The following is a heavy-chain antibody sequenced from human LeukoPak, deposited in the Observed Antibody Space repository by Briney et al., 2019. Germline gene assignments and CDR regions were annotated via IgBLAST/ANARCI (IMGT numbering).Heavy chain of an antibody. D-gene: IGHD6-13*01. CDR3: ARDSHIAGVAYYFDY. CDR1: GYTFSAYG. Sequence: GASVKVSCKASGYTFSAYGISWVRQAPGQGLEWMGYISAYSGNTNYAQRLQGRVTMTKDTSTGTAYMELRSLRSDDTAVYSCARDSHIAGVAYYFDYWGQGTLVTVSS. J-gene: IGHJ4*02. V-gene: IGHV1-18*01. CDR2: ISAYSGNT.